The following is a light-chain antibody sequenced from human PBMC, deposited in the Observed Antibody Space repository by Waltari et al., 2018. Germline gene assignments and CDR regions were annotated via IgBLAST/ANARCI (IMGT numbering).Light chain of an antibody. CDR3: MPGTHWPPSLN. J-gene: IGKJ4*01. V-gene: IGKV2-30*01. CDR2: KVS. Sequence: DVVLTQYPLSLPVTLGQPASMSCRSSQSLVSSDGNTFLHWFQQRPGQSPRRLIYKVSNRDFGVPAKFRGGGSGTDFPLKISRVEAEDVGIYYCMPGTHWPPSLNFGGGTQVEIK. CDR1: QSLVSSDGNTF.